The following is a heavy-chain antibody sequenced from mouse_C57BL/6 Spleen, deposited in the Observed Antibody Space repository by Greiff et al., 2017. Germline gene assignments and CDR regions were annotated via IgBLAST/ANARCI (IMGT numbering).Heavy chain of an antibody. V-gene: IGHV1-54*01. CDR3: ARSPYGSSGFDV. CDR2: INPGSGGT. D-gene: IGHD1-1*01. J-gene: IGHJ1*03. Sequence: QVQLQQSGAELVRPGTSVKVSCKASGYAFTNYLIEWVKQRPGQGLEWIGVINPGSGGTNYNEKFKGKATLTADKSSSTAYMQLSSLTSEDSAVYFCARSPYGSSGFDVWGTGTTVTVSA. CDR1: GYAFTNYL.